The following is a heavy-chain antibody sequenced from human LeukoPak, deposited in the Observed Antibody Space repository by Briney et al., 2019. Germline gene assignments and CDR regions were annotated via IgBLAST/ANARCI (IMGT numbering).Heavy chain of an antibody. J-gene: IGHJ4*02. CDR1: EFTFNRCD. V-gene: IGHV3-23*01. D-gene: IGHD1-26*01. CDR2: ISGSGERT. CDR3: ARVGATMTGVGY. Sequence: PGGSLRLSCAASEFTFNRCDMSWVRQAPGKGLEWVSTISGSGERTYYADSVKGRFTISRDNSKNTLYLQMNSLRAEDTAVYYCARVGATMTGVGYWGQGTLVTVSS.